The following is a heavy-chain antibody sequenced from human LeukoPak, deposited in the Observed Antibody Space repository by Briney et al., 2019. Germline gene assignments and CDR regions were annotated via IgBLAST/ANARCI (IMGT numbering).Heavy chain of an antibody. D-gene: IGHD6-13*01. CDR3: ARGYSSSWYKSSGWYYFDY. J-gene: IGHJ4*02. CDR1: GFSVSSNY. V-gene: IGHV3-66*01. CDR2: IYSGGST. Sequence: GGSLRLSCAAPGFSVSSNYMSWVRQAPGKGLEWVSVIYSGGSTDYADSVKGRFTISRDNSKNTLFLQMNNLRAEDTAVYYCARGYSSSWYKSSGWYYFDYWGQGTLVTVAS.